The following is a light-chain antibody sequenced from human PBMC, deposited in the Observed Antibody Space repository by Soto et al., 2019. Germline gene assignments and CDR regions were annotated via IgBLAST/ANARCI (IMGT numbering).Light chain of an antibody. CDR3: QQYYGLPPLT. CDR1: QNITNN. V-gene: IGKV1-33*01. CDR2: HAS. Sequence: QMTQSTSSLSASIGDRVTITCQASQNITNNLSWYQQKPGKAPNLLIYHASKLAKGVTSRFSGSGSGTDFSFIITSLQREDLATYYCQQYYGLPPLTFGQGTRLEI. J-gene: IGKJ5*01.